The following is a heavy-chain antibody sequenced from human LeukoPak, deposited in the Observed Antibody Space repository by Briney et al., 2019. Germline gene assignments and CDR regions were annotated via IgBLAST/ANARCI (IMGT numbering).Heavy chain of an antibody. CDR3: ARDSDTLYDYVWGTVDY. D-gene: IGHD3-16*01. CDR2: IWYEGSNK. V-gene: IGHV3-33*01. J-gene: IGHJ4*02. Sequence: GGSLRLSCAASGFTFSSYGMHWVRQAPGKGLEWVAVIWYEGSNKYYADSVKGRFTISRDNSKNTLYLQMNSLRAEDTAVYYCARDSDTLYDYVWGTVDYWGQGTLVTVSS. CDR1: GFTFSSYG.